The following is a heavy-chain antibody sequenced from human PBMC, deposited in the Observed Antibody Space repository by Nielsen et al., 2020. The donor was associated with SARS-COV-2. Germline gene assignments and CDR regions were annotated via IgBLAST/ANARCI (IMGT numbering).Heavy chain of an antibody. CDR3: ARELRVGMAINGAFDI. J-gene: IGHJ3*02. CDR2: INPNSGGT. V-gene: IGHV1-2*02. Sequence: ASVKVSCKASGYTFTGYYIHWVRQAPGQGLEGMGWINPNSGGTDYAEKFQGRVSMTRDTSISTVYMELTRLRSDDTAVFYCARELRVGMAINGAFDIWGQGTMVTVSS. CDR1: GYTFTGYY. D-gene: IGHD5-24*01.